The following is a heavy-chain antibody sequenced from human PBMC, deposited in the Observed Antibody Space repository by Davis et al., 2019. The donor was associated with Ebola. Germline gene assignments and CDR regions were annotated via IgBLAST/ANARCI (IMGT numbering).Heavy chain of an antibody. J-gene: IGHJ5*02. CDR2: INPNSGGT. V-gene: IGHV1-2*02. CDR1: GYTFTGYY. D-gene: IGHD4-17*01. Sequence: AASVQVSCKASGYTFTGYYMHWVRQAPGQGLEWMGWINPNSGGTNYAQKFQGRVTITADESTSTAYMELSSLRSEDTAVYYCARAIYGDYGPDNWFDPWGQGTLVTVSS. CDR3: ARAIYGDYGPDNWFDP.